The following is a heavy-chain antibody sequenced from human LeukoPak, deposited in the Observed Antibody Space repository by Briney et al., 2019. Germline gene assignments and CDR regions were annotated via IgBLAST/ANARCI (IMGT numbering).Heavy chain of an antibody. Sequence: ASVKVSCKASGYTFTSYGISWVRRAPGQGLEWMGWISAYNGNTNYAQKLQGRVTMTTDTSTSTAYMELRSLRSDDTAAYYCARQRHYYGSGSLCDYWGQGTLVTVSS. J-gene: IGHJ4*02. V-gene: IGHV1-18*04. CDR2: ISAYNGNT. CDR3: ARQRHYYGSGSLCDY. D-gene: IGHD3-10*01. CDR1: GYTFTSYG.